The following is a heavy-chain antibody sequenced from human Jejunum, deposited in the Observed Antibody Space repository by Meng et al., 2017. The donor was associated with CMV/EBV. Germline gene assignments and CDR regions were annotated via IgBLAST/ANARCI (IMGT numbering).Heavy chain of an antibody. J-gene: IGHJ6*02. V-gene: IGHV3-48*04. CDR1: FTSYT. CDR2: LDSSGSTT. Sequence: FTSYTMSWVRQAPGKGLEWLSHLDSSGSTTSYTDSVKGRFTISRDNAKNSLYLQMNRLRAEDTALYYCAREPAVYAPPDYYGMDVWGQGTTVTVSS. D-gene: IGHD2-8*01. CDR3: AREPAVYAPPDYYGMDV.